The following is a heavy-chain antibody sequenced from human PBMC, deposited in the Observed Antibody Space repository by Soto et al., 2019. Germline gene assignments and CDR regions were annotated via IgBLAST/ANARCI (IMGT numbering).Heavy chain of an antibody. CDR1: GYTFTGLY. CDR3: ARDHGWWSFDL. Sequence: ASVKVSCKASGYTFTGLYIHWVRLAPGQGLEWMGWINPNSGGTNYAEKFQGRVTMTRDTSISTAYMELSSLRSDDTAVYYCARDHGWWSFDLWGQGTQVTVSS. J-gene: IGHJ5*02. CDR2: INPNSGGT. V-gene: IGHV1-2*02. D-gene: IGHD2-8*02.